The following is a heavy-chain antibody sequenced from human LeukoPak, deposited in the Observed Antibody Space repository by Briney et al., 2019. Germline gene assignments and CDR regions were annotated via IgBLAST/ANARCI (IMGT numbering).Heavy chain of an antibody. CDR1: GYIFTTYW. CDR3: ARHPTVGAAVRGFDP. D-gene: IGHD1-26*01. V-gene: IGHV5-51*01. J-gene: IGHJ5*02. Sequence: GESLKISCKASGYIFTTYWIGWVRQMPGKGLEWMGIIYPGDSDTRYSPSFQGQVTISADKSISTAYLQWSSLKASDTAMYYCARHPTVGAAVRGFDPWGQGTLVTVSS. CDR2: IYPGDSDT.